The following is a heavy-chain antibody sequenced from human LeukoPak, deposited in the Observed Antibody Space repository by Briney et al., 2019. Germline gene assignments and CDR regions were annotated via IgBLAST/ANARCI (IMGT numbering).Heavy chain of an antibody. CDR3: ARGGRTRGYCSSTSCHDAFDI. D-gene: IGHD2-2*01. CDR2: ISGSGGST. CDR1: GFTFSSYA. V-gene: IGHV3-23*01. J-gene: IGHJ3*02. Sequence: GGSLRLSCAASGFTFSSYAMSWVRQAPGKGLEWVSAISGSGGSTYYADSVKGRFTISRDNSKNTLYLQMNSLRAEDTAVYYCARGGRTRGYCSSTSCHDAFDIWGQGTMVTVSS.